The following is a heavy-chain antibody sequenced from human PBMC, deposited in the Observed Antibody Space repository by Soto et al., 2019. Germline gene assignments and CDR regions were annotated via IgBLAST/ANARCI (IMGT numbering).Heavy chain of an antibody. CDR2: IYPGDSDT. J-gene: IGHJ3*02. Sequence: PGESLKISCKGSGYSCTSYWIGWVRQMPGKGLEWMGIIYPGDSDTRYSPSFQGQVTISADKSISTAYLQWSSLKASDTAMYYCARLSYYDSSGYLTAFDIWGQGTMVTVSS. CDR1: GYSCTSYW. D-gene: IGHD3-22*01. CDR3: ARLSYYDSSGYLTAFDI. V-gene: IGHV5-51*01.